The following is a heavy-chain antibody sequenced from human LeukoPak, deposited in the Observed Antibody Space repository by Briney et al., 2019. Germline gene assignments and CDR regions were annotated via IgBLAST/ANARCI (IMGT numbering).Heavy chain of an antibody. D-gene: IGHD5-12*01. CDR1: GFTFSSYS. CDR2: ISSSSTSI. CDR3: ARASGDIVDKTTMGSY. Sequence: TGGSLRLSCAASGFTFSSYSMNWVRQAPGEGLEWVSSISSSSTSIYYADSVKGRFTISRDNAKNSLYLQMNSLRAEDTAVYYCARASGDIVDKTTMGSYWGQGTLVTVSS. V-gene: IGHV3-21*01. J-gene: IGHJ4*02.